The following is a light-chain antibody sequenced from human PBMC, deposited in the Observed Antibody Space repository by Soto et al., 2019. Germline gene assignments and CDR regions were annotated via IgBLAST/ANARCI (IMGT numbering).Light chain of an antibody. CDR2: GNN. Sequence: QYVLTQPPSVSGAPGQRVTISCIGSISNVGAGYDVHWYQQLPGAAPKLLISGNNNRPSGVPDRFSGSKSGTSASLAIAGLQAEDEADYYCQSYDSSLSAVVFGGGTKLTVL. CDR1: ISNVGAGYD. J-gene: IGLJ3*02. V-gene: IGLV1-40*01. CDR3: QSYDSSLSAVV.